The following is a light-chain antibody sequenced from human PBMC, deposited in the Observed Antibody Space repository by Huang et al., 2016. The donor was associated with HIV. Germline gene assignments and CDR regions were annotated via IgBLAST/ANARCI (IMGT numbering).Light chain of an antibody. Sequence: EIVLTQSPGTLSLSPGERATLTCRASQSVSSSYLAWYQQKPGQAPRLLIYGASSRPTGIPDRFSGSGSGTDFTLTISRLEPEDFAVYYCQQYGRSPGTFGQGTKVEIK. CDR2: GAS. J-gene: IGKJ1*01. V-gene: IGKV3-20*01. CDR1: QSVSSSY. CDR3: QQYGRSPGT.